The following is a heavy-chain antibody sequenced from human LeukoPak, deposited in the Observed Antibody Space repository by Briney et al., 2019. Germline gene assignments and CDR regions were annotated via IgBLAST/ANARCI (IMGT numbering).Heavy chain of an antibody. CDR3: VWHYFDY. CDR2: IKNKADGGTT. CDR1: GFTFSNAW. Sequence: GGSLRLSCATSGFTFSNAWMSWARQAPGKGLEWVGRIKNKADGGTTDYTVPVKGRFTISRDGAKNTLYLQMDSLISEDTAIYYCVWHYFDYWGQGALVTVSS. J-gene: IGHJ4*02. D-gene: IGHD3-16*01. V-gene: IGHV3-15*01.